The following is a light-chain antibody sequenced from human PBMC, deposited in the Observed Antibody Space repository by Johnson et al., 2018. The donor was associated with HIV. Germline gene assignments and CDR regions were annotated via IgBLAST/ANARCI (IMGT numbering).Light chain of an antibody. CDR3: GTWDSSLSAYV. J-gene: IGLJ1*01. V-gene: IGLV1-51*01. Sequence: QSVLTQPPSVSAAPGQKVTISCSGSSSNIGNNYVSWYQQPPGTAPKLLIYDNNKRPSGIPDRFSGSKSGTSATLGLTGLQTGDEADYYCGTWDSSLSAYVFGTGTKVTVL. CDR2: DNN. CDR1: SSNIGNNY.